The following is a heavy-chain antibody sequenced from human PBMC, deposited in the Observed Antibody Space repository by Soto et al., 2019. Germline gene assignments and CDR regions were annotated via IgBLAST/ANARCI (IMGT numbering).Heavy chain of an antibody. CDR3: AGGLDP. Sequence: QVQLVESGGGVVQPGRSLRLSCAASGFTFSSYAMHWVRQAPGKGLEWVAVISYDGSNKYYADSVKGRFTISRDNSKNTLYLQMSSLRAEDTAVYYCAGGLDPWGQGTLVNVSS. J-gene: IGHJ5*02. CDR2: ISYDGSNK. CDR1: GFTFSSYA. V-gene: IGHV3-30-3*01.